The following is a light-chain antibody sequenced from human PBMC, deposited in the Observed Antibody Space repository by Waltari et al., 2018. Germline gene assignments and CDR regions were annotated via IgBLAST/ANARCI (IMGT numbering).Light chain of an antibody. V-gene: IGLV2-14*03. CDR2: DVS. CDR3: SSYTSISTWV. CDR1: RSDVGGYNY. J-gene: IGLJ3*02. Sequence: QSALTQPASVSESPGQSITISCTGTRSDVGGYNYVPWYQHHPGKAPKLMIYDVSHRPSGVSDRFSGSKSGNTASLTISGLQAEDEADYFCSSYTSISTWVFGGGTKLTVL.